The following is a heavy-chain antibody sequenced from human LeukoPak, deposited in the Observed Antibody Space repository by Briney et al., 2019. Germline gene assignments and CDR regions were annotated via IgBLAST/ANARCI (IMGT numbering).Heavy chain of an antibody. CDR1: EFSVGSNY. D-gene: IGHD6-13*01. CDR2: IYSGGST. J-gene: IGHJ4*02. V-gene: IGHV3-53*01. Sequence: GGSLRLSCAASEFSVGSNYMSWVRQAPGKGLEWVSVIYSGGSTYYADSVKGRFTISRDNAKNTLYLQMNSLRAEDTAVYYCANSKTIAGALFDYWGQGTLVTVSS. CDR3: ANSKTIAGALFDY.